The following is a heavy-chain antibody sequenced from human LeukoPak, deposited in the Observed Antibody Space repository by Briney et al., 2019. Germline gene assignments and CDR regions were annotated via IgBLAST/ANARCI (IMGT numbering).Heavy chain of an antibody. V-gene: IGHV1-2*02. CDR1: GYTFTGYY. CDR2: INPNSCAT. D-gene: IGHD5-18*01. J-gene: IGHJ4*02. Sequence: ASVKVSCKASGYTFTGYYMHWVRQARGQGLEGMGWINPNSCATNYAQQFHGRVTITSHTSISTAYMDLSRLRSDDTAAYYCARGGGYLVDDYWGQGTLVTVSS. CDR3: ARGGGYLVDDY.